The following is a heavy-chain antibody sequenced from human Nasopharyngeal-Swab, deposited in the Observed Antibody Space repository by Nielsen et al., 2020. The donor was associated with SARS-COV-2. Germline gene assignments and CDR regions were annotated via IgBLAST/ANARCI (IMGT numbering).Heavy chain of an antibody. CDR1: GDSIAYSTFN. CDR3: VRSSSWYYFDY. D-gene: IGHD6-13*01. CDR2: IYYNGNT. Sequence: SEPLSSTCTASGDSIAYSTFNWGWILQPPGKGLECIGNIYYNGNTYQNPSLTSRLTISVDKSKNQFSLQLSSVTAADTAVYYCVRSSSWYYFDYWAQGTQVTVSS. V-gene: IGHV4-39*01. J-gene: IGHJ4*02.